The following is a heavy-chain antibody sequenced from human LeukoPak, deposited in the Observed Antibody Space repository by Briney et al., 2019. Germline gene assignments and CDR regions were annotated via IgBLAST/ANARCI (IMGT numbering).Heavy chain of an antibody. CDR3: ATSEDPVAIPIT. J-gene: IGHJ5*02. CDR1: GGTFRTSG. V-gene: IGHV1-69*13. D-gene: IGHD2-21*01. CDR2: VIPVFGTS. Sequence: SVKVSCKASGGTFRTSGVNWVRQAPGQRLEWMGCVIPVFGTSNYAEKFQNRVTITADEFTTTAYLELRSLRSEDTAVYYCATSEDPVAIPITWGQGTLVSVSS.